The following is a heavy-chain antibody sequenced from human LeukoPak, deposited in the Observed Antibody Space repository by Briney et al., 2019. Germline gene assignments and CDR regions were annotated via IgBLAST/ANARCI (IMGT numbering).Heavy chain of an antibody. V-gene: IGHV3-48*03. CDR2: ISSSGSTI. D-gene: IGHD3-9*01. CDR3: ARTTKEFDILTGYYFDY. J-gene: IGHJ4*02. CDR1: GFTFSSYE. Sequence: GGSLRLSCVASGFTFSSYEINWVHQAPGNGLEWLSYISSSGSTIYYADSVKGRFTISRDNAKNSLYLQMNSLRAVDTAVYYCARTTKEFDILTGYYFDYWGQGTLVTVSS.